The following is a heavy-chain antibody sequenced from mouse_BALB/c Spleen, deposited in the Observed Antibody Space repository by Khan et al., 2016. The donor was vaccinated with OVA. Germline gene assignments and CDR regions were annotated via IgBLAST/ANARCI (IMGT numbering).Heavy chain of an antibody. V-gene: IGHV1-54*01. CDR3: GRGGYGTLAY. CDR1: GYAFTDYL. Sequence: QVQLQQSGAELVRPGTSVKVSCKAAGYAFTDYLIEWLKQRPGQGLEWIGVINPGSGDTHYNEKFRGKATLTADKSSSTAYMQLSSLTSDDSADYFCGRGGYGTLAYWGQGTPVTVSA. CDR2: INPGSGDT. J-gene: IGHJ3*01. D-gene: IGHD2-1*01.